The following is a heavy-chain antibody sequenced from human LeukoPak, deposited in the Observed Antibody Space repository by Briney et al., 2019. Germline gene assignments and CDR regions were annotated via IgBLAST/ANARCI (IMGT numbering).Heavy chain of an antibody. J-gene: IGHJ3*02. CDR3: AKHLSVTMIVVVIRGYAFDI. V-gene: IGHV3-23*01. CDR1: GFTFSSYA. D-gene: IGHD3-22*01. CDR2: ISGSGGST. Sequence: GGSLRLSCAASGFTFSSYAMSWVRQAPGKGLEWVSAISGSGGSTYYADSVKGRFTISRDNSKNTLYLQMNNLRAEDTAVYYCAKHLSVTMIVVVIRGYAFDIWGQGTMVTVSS.